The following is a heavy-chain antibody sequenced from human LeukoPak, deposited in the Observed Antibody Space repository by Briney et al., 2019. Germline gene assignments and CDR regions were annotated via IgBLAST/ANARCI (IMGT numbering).Heavy chain of an antibody. CDR2: INTDGSST. CDR1: GFSFSYYG. D-gene: IGHD3-3*01. Sequence: GKSLRLSCEVSGFSFSYYGMHWVRQAPGKGLVWVSRINTDGSSTSYADSVKGRFTISRDNAKNTLYLQMNSLRAEDTAVYYCAPLGPNDFWSGSAYWGQGTLVTVSS. V-gene: IGHV3-74*01. J-gene: IGHJ4*02. CDR3: APLGPNDFWSGSAY.